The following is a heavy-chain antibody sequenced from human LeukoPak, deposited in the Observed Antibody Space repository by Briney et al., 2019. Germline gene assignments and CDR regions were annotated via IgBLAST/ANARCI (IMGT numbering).Heavy chain of an antibody. D-gene: IGHD4-17*01. CDR1: GGTFSSYA. CDR2: IIPIFGTA. CDR3: ARDDYGDFPRAY. V-gene: IGHV1-69*01. Sequence: ASVKVSCKASGGTFSSYAISWVRQAPGQGLEWMGGIIPIFGTANYAQKFQGRVTITADESTSTAYMELSSLRSEDTAVYYCARDDYGDFPRAYWGQGTLVTVSS. J-gene: IGHJ4*02.